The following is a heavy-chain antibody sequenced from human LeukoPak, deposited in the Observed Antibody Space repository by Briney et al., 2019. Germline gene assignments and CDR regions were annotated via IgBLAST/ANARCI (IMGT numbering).Heavy chain of an antibody. V-gene: IGHV1-69*13. CDR1: GGTFSSYA. D-gene: IGHD4-11*01. CDR3: AREGTTNYNWFDP. Sequence: ASVKVSCKASGGTFSSYAISWVRQAPGQGLEWMGGITPIFGTANYAQKFQGRVTITADESTSTAYMELSSLRSEDTAVYYCAREGTTNYNWFDPWGQGTLVTVSS. CDR2: ITPIFGTA. J-gene: IGHJ5*02.